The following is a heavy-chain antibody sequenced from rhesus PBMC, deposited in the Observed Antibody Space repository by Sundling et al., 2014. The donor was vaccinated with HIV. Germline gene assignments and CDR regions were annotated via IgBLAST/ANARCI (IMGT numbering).Heavy chain of an antibody. CDR1: GGSFISGHW. CDR3: ARHRMMFGLVPDYGLDS. Sequence: QVQLQESGPGLVKPSEALSLSCAVSGGSFISGHWWSWIRQSPGTGLEWIGGIFGSGVNTKYNPSLPSRVTISIDTSKKQFSLKLTSVTAADTAVYYCARHRMMFGLVPDYGLDSWGQGVVVTVSS. D-gene: IGHD3-3*01. V-gene: IGHV4-93*02. J-gene: IGHJ6*01. CDR2: IFGSGVNT.